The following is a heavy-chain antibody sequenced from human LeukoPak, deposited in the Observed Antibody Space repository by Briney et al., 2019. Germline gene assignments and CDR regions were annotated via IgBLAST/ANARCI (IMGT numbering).Heavy chain of an antibody. D-gene: IGHD1-26*01. CDR3: ARDRGSGSYLS. V-gene: IGHV3-33*08. CDR1: GFTFSSYA. Sequence: GGSLRLSCAASGFTFSSYAMHWVRQAPGKGLEWVALIWYDGSNKYYADSVKGRFTISRDNSKNTLYLQMNSLRAEDTAVYYCARDRGSGSYLSWGQGTLVTVSS. CDR2: IWYDGSNK. J-gene: IGHJ4*02.